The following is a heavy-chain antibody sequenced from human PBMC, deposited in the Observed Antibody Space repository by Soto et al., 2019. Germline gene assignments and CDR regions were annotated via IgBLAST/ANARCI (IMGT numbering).Heavy chain of an antibody. CDR1: GFSLSTTGVG. CDR2: IYWDDDK. J-gene: IGHJ6*02. CDR3: VQSRCGGDCLQSYSSHSYYGLDV. V-gene: IGHV2-5*02. D-gene: IGHD2-21*01. Sequence: QITLKESGPTLVKPTQTLTLTCTFSGFSLSTTGVGVGWIRQPPGKALEWLALIYWDDDKRYNPSLKSRLTIPKDNSKNQXXLXMXXMDPVDTATYYCVQSRCGGDCLQSYSSHSYYGLDVWGQGTTVTVSS.